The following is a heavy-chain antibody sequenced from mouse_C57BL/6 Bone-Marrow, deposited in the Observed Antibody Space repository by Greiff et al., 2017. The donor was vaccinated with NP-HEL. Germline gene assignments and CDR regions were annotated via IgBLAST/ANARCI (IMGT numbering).Heavy chain of an antibody. J-gene: IGHJ2*01. Sequence: VQLQQSGAELVKPGASVKMSCKASGYTFTSYWITWVKQRPGQGLEWIGDIYPGSGSTNYNEKFKSKATLTVDTSSSTAYMQLSSLTSEDSAVYYCARPHYYGSSLFDYWGQGTTLTVSS. CDR1: GYTFTSYW. CDR2: IYPGSGST. D-gene: IGHD1-1*01. V-gene: IGHV1-55*01. CDR3: ARPHYYGSSLFDY.